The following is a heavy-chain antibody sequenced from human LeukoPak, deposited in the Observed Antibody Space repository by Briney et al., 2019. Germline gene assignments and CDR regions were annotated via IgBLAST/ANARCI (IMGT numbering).Heavy chain of an antibody. J-gene: IGHJ4*02. CDR1: GASISSYY. V-gene: IGHV4-59*01. CDR2: IHYSGGI. D-gene: IGHD6-13*01. Sequence: SETLSLTCTVSGASISSYYWNWFRQSPGKGLEWIGNIHYSGGINYSPSLKSRVTISVDTSKNQLSLRLRSVTAADTALYYCARGGESTSWHTDYRGQGTLLTVSS. CDR3: ARGGESTSWHTDY.